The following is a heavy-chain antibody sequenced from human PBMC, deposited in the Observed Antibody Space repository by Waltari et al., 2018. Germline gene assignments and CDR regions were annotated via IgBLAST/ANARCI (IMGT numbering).Heavy chain of an antibody. J-gene: IGHJ4*02. CDR1: GWSFSGYY. Sequence: QVHLQQWGAGLLKPSEPLSLTCAVYGWSFSGYYWSWLRQPPGKGLEWIGHIDQNEHTTYNPSLKDRLTISVDRSQKTFTLTLTSVTAADTGVYFCASTPLFYYDTSGYSFWGQGTLVTVSS. CDR2: IDQNEHT. V-gene: IGHV4-34*01. CDR3: ASTPLFYYDTSGYSF. D-gene: IGHD3-22*01.